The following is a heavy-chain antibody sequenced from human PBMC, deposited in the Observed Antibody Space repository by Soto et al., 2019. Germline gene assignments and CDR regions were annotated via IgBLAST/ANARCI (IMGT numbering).Heavy chain of an antibody. Sequence: SVKVSCKTSGGSFMSQAISWVRQAPGQGPEWMGGIIPFSGTVTYTQRFQGRLTLTADEPTKTAYMELSSLRSEDTAVYYCARGSYDSYAGFFGMDVWRQGTKATVSS. CDR2: IIPFSGTV. CDR1: GGSFMSQA. D-gene: IGHD3-10*01. V-gene: IGHV1-69*13. J-gene: IGHJ6*02. CDR3: ARGSYDSYAGFFGMDV.